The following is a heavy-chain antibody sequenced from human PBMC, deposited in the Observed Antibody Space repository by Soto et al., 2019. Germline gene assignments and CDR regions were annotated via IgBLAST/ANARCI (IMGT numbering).Heavy chain of an antibody. V-gene: IGHV1-3*01. CDR1: GYTFTSYA. Sequence: GASVKVSCKASGYTFTSYAMHWVRQAPGQRLEWMGWINAGNGNTKYSQKFQGRVTITRDTSASTAYMELSSLRSEDTAVYYCARHYGSGSYSIYYFDYWGQGTLVTVS. CDR3: ARHYGSGSYSIYYFDY. CDR2: INAGNGNT. D-gene: IGHD3-10*01. J-gene: IGHJ4*02.